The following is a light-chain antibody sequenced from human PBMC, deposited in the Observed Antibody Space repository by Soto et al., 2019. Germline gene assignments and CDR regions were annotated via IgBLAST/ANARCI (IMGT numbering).Light chain of an antibody. J-gene: IGKJ1*01. CDR3: QQYSWT. Sequence: EIVLTQSPGTLSLSPGERATLSCRASQSIITHFFAWYQQKPGQAPRLLIYGAFYRATGIPDRFSGSCSGTDFTLTISRLEPEDFAVYYCQQYSWTFGQGTKVEMK. CDR2: GAF. CDR1: QSIITHF. V-gene: IGKV3-20*01.